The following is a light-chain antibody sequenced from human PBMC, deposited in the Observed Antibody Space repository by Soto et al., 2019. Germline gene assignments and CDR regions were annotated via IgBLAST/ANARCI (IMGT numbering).Light chain of an antibody. CDR1: QSVSSSY. CDR2: GAS. J-gene: IGKJ1*01. CDR3: QQYCSSPTT. Sequence: EIVLTQSPGTLSLSPGERATLSCRASQSVSSSYLAWYQQKPGQAPRLLIYGASSMATGIPDRFSGSGSGTDFTLTISRLQTEDCAVYYCQQYCSSPTTVGQGNKVEIK. V-gene: IGKV3-20*01.